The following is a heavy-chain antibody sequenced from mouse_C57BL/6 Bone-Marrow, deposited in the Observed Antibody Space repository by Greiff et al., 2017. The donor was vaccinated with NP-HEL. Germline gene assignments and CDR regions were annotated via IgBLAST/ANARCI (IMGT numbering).Heavy chain of an antibody. J-gene: IGHJ3*01. CDR3: ARNNYDPAWFAY. CDR1: GFTFSDYG. V-gene: IGHV5-17*01. CDR2: ISSGSSTI. D-gene: IGHD2-12*01. Sequence: EVKLVESGGGLVKPGGSLKLSCAASGFTFSDYGMHWVRQAPEKGLEWVAYISSGSSTIYYADTVKGRFTISIDNAKNTLFLQMTRLRSEDTAMYYCARNNYDPAWFAYWGRGTLVTVSA.